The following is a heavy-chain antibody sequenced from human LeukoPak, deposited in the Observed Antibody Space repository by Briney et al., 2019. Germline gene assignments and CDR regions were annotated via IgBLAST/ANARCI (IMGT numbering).Heavy chain of an antibody. CDR1: GFTFSSYS. CDR3: ARDRGYYDSSGYDIFDY. V-gene: IGHV3-48*04. CDR2: ISSSSSTI. D-gene: IGHD3-22*01. Sequence: QPGGSLRLSCAASGFTFSSYSMNWVRQAPGKGLEWVSYISSSSSTIYYADSVKGRFTISRDNAKNSLYLQMNSLRAEDTAVYYCARDRGYYDSSGYDIFDYWGQGTLVTVSS. J-gene: IGHJ4*02.